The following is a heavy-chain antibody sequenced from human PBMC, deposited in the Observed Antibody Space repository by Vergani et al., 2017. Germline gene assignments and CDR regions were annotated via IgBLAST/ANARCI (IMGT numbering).Heavy chain of an antibody. J-gene: IGHJ4*02. CDR3: ARTIGHCSNSNCYNLAY. D-gene: IGHD2-2*02. V-gene: IGHV4-59*01. Sequence: QVQLQESGPGLVKPSESLSLTCTVSCGSLINYYWSWVRQPPGKGLEWIGYIYSSGSTTYSPSLKSRLTMSVDPSKNQFSLKLRSVTLADTAVYYCARTIGHCSNSNCYNLAYWGQGTLVTVSS. CDR1: CGSLINYY. CDR2: IYSSGST.